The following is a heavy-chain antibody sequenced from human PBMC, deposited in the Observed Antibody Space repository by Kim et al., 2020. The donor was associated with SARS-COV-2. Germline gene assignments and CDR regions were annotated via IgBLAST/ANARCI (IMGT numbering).Heavy chain of an antibody. J-gene: IGHJ4*02. CDR2: IYSSGST. D-gene: IGHD3-22*01. CDR1: GDSISGYY. Sequence: SETLSLTCTVSGDSISGYYWSWIRQPAGKGLEWIGRIYSSGSTNYNPSLKSRVTMSVDTSKNQFSLTLSSVTAADTALYYCARGDYYESSGYPVYFFDYWGRGTLVTVSS. V-gene: IGHV4-4*07. CDR3: ARGDYYESSGYPVYFFDY.